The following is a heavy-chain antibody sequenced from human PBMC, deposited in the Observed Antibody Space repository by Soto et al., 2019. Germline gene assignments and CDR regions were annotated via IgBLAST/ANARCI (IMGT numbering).Heavy chain of an antibody. D-gene: IGHD2-2*01. J-gene: IGHJ6*02. CDR1: GYTFTSYG. CDR3: ARVRGDIVVVPAATPYYYYGMDV. V-gene: IGHV1-18*01. CDR2: ISAYNGNT. Sequence: ASVKVSCKASGYTFTSYGISWVRQAPGQGLEWMGWISAYNGNTNYAQKLQGRVTMTTDTSTGTAYMELRSLRSDDTAVYYCARVRGDIVVVPAATPYYYYGMDVWGQGTTVTVSS.